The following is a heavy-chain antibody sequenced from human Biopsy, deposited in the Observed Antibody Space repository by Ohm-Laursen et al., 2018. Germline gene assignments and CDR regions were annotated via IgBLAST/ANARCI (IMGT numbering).Heavy chain of an antibody. J-gene: IGHJ1*01. V-gene: IGHV1-69*06. CDR1: GGTFSNYG. D-gene: IGHD3-9*01. Sequence: SSVKVSCKAPGGTFSNYGVDWVRQAPGQGLEWLGGNIPILGTGNYAQKFQDRVTVAADTSTSTATMELRSLRPDDTAVYYCATKLTGYFHHWGQGILVIVSS. CDR2: NIPILGTG. CDR3: ATKLTGYFHH.